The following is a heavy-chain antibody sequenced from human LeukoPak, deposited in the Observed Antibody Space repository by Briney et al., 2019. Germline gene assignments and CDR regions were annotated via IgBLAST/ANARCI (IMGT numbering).Heavy chain of an antibody. D-gene: IGHD1-26*01. Sequence: SGTLSLTCGVSGGSITTTNYWSWVRQPPAGGLEWIGEISLAGRTRYNPSLKSRVNISIDESKNHLYLNLASVTAADTAVYYCSRESGPFCPFGHWGQGTLVAVTS. CDR3: SRESGPFCPFGH. CDR1: GGSITTTNY. CDR2: ISLAGRT. V-gene: IGHV4-4*02. J-gene: IGHJ4*02.